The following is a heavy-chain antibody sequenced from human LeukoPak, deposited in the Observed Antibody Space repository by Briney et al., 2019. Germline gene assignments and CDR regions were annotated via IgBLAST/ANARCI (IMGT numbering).Heavy chain of an antibody. D-gene: IGHD3-10*01. CDR2: ISSSGSTK. CDR3: ARDGHAYGRGSPHY. J-gene: IGHJ4*02. Sequence: GGSLRLSCAASGFTFSDYYMSWIRQAPGKGLEWVSYISSSGSTKYYADSVKGRFTISRDNAKNSYLRMNSLRAEDTAVYYCARDGHAYGRGSPHYWGQGTLVTVSS. V-gene: IGHV3-11*01. CDR1: GFTFSDYY.